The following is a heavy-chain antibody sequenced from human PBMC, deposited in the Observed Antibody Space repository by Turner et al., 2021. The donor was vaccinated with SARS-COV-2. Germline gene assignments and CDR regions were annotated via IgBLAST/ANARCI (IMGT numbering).Heavy chain of an antibody. J-gene: IGHJ4*02. CDR2: IDSSSSTI. Sequence: EVHLVESGGGLVQPGGSLRHSCVASGFTFSTYSMNWVRQAPGKGLEWVSYIDSSSSTIYYADSVKGRFTISRDNAKNSLYLQMNSLRADDTAVYYCASPFDYWGQGTLVTVSS. CDR1: GFTFSTYS. V-gene: IGHV3-48*01. CDR3: ASPFDY.